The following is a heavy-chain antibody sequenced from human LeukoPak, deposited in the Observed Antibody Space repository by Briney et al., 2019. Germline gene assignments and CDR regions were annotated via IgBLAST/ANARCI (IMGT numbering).Heavy chain of an antibody. V-gene: IGHV3-74*03. CDR1: GVTSRNSW. CDR3: AKDKYSPVRSMSEAAYYFDF. D-gene: IGHD6-13*01. J-gene: IGHJ4*02. CDR2: ITIDGSST. Sequence: GGSLRLSCVASGVTSRNSWMHWVRQAPGKGLVWVSRITIDGSSTTYADSVKGRFTISRDSAKNTLYLQMNSLRAEDTAVYHCAKDKYSPVRSMSEAAYYFDFWGPGTLVTVSS.